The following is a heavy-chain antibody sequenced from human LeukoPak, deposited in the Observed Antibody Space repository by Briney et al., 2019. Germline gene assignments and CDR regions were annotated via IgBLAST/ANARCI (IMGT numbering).Heavy chain of an antibody. Sequence: PSETLSLTCTVSGGSISSSSYYWGWIRQPPGKGLEWIGSIYYSGSTYYNPSLKSRVTISVDTSKNQFSLKLSSVTAADTAVYYCAREVSYGDYDYFDYWGQGTLVTVSS. D-gene: IGHD4-17*01. V-gene: IGHV4-39*02. CDR3: AREVSYGDYDYFDY. CDR2: IYYSGST. CDR1: GGSISSSSYY. J-gene: IGHJ4*02.